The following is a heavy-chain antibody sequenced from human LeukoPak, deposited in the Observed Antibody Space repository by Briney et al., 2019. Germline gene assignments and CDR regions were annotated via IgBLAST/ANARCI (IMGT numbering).Heavy chain of an antibody. CDR2: INPNSGGT. J-gene: IGHJ4*02. CDR1: GYTFTCYY. V-gene: IGHV1-2*02. D-gene: IGHD3-3*01. Sequence: ASVKVSCKASGYTFTCYYMHWVQQAPGQGLEWMGWINPNSGGTNYAQKFQGRVTMTRDTSISTAYMELNRLRSDDTAVYYCARGPVEIWSLLALDNWGQGTLVTVSS. CDR3: ARGPVEIWSLLALDN.